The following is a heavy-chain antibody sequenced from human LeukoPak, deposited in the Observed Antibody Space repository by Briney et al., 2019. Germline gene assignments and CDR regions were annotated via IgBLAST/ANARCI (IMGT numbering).Heavy chain of an antibody. J-gene: IGHJ4*02. CDR2: SRNKANSYTA. V-gene: IGHV3-72*01. CDR1: GFIFSDQY. Sequence: HSGGSLRLSCAVSGFIFSDQYMDWVRQAPGKGLEWVGRSRNKANSYTAEYAASVKDRFTISRGDSTTSVFLEMNNLKTEDTAVYYCTVDYMGAQGGYWGQGTLVTVSS. CDR3: TVDYMGAQGGY. D-gene: IGHD1-26*01.